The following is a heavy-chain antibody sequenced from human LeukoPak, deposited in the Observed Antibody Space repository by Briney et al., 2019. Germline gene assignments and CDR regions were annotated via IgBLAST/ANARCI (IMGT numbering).Heavy chain of an antibody. J-gene: IGHJ4*02. D-gene: IGHD1-1*01. V-gene: IGHV4-34*01. Sequence: SETLSLTSAVYDGSFSCYYWNWIRQPPGNGLEWIGEINHSASTNYNASLKSRVTISADTSKNQFSLKLSSVTAADTAVYYCARGPLTGTPWFVNYWGQGTLVTVSS. CDR2: INHSAST. CDR3: ARGPLTGTPWFVNY. CDR1: DGSFSCYY.